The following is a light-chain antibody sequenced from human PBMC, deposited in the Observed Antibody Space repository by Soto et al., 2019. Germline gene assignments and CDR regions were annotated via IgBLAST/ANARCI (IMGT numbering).Light chain of an antibody. CDR1: SSNIGSNY. J-gene: IGLJ2*01. CDR2: RNN. Sequence: QSVLTQPPSASGTPGQRVTISCSGSSSNIGSNYVYWYQQLPGTAPKLLIYRNNQRPSGVPDRFSGSKSGTSASLAISGLRCADGGDFYCAAWDDSLSGVVFGGGTKVTVL. V-gene: IGLV1-47*01. CDR3: AAWDDSLSGVV.